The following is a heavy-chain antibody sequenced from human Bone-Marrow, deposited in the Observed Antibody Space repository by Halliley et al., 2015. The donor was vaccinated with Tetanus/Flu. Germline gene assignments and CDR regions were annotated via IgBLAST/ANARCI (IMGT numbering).Heavy chain of an antibody. V-gene: IGHV3-23*01. D-gene: IGHD2-15*01. CDR1: GFTFSRSY. CDR2: ISESGDST. Sequence: ADSGFTFSRSYMSWVRQAPGKGLEWVSLISESGDSTHYADSVKGRFIISRDNSRNTLYLQMNSLRAEDTAVYHCARDSFEYCSGGSCYGPGYWGQGTLVTVSS. J-gene: IGHJ4*02. CDR3: ARDSFEYCSGGSCYGPGY.